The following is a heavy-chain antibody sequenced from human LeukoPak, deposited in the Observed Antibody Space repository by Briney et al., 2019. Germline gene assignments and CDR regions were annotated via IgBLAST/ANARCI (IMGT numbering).Heavy chain of an antibody. V-gene: IGHV3-49*04. CDR2: ITSKAYGGTT. CDR1: GFTFGDYA. CDR3: TADYDYVWGSSPGGY. D-gene: IGHD3-16*01. Sequence: PGGSLRLSCTASGFTFGDYAMSWVRQAPGKGLEWVGFITSKAYGGTTEYAASVKGRFTISRDDSKSIAYLQMNSLKTEDTAVYYCTADYDYVWGSSPGGYWGQGTLVTVSS. J-gene: IGHJ4*02.